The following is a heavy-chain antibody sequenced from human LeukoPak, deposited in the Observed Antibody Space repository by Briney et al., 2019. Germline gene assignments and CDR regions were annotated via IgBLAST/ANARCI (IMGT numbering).Heavy chain of an antibody. CDR1: GFSLTTYP. Sequence: GGSLILSCAASGFSLTTYPMNWIRQVPGKGLEWVSHISSDGNTEYYADSVRVRFTMSRDNAKNSLDLHMNSLRTEDTAVYYCARDIVNGPFVTSLESWGQGALVTASS. CDR2: ISSDGNTE. D-gene: IGHD2-8*01. J-gene: IGHJ4*02. CDR3: ARDIVNGPFVTSLES. V-gene: IGHV3-48*03.